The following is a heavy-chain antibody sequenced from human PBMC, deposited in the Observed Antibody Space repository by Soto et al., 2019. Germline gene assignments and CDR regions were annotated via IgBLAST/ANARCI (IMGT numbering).Heavy chain of an antibody. CDR1: GDSVSSNRAA. J-gene: IGHJ4*02. V-gene: IGHV6-1*01. Sequence: QVQLQQSGPGLVKPSQTLSLTCAISGDSVSSNRAAWNWIRQSPSRGLEWLGRTYYRSKWYNDYAVCVKSRNSINKYTSKYQFSLPLTSVTPEDTAVYYCARAGIHSSSLIFDYWGQGALGTVSS. CDR2: TYYRSKWYN. D-gene: IGHD6-13*01. CDR3: ARAGIHSSSLIFDY.